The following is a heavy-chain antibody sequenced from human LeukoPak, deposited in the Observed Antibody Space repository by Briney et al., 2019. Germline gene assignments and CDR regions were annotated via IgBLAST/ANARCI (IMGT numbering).Heavy chain of an antibody. CDR1: GGSISSGGYS. V-gene: IGHV4-30-2*01. CDR3: ARVQVDSSGWYEEY. D-gene: IGHD6-19*01. CDR2: IYHSGST. Sequence: SQTLSLTCAVSGGSISSGGYSWSWIRQPPGKGLEWIGYIYHSGSTYYNPSLKSRVTISVDRSKNQFSLKLSSVTAADTAVYYCARVQVDSSGWYEEYWGQGTLVTVSS. J-gene: IGHJ4*02.